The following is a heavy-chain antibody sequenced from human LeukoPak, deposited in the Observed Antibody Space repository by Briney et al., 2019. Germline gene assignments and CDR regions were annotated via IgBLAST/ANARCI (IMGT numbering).Heavy chain of an antibody. D-gene: IGHD3-16*01. V-gene: IGHV3-74*01. Sequence: GGSLRLSCAASGFTFSTSWMYWVRQAPGKGPFWVSRINSDGSSTNYADSVKGRLTISRDNAKNTLYLQLNSLRAEATAVYHCARDRGWGTFDIWGQGTMVTVSS. J-gene: IGHJ3*02. CDR2: INSDGSST. CDR1: GFTFSTSW. CDR3: ARDRGWGTFDI.